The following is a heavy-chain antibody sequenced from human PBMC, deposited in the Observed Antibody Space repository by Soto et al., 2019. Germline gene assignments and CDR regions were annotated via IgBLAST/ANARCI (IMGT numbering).Heavy chain of an antibody. V-gene: IGHV3-53*01. Sequence: PGGSLRLSCAASGFTVSSNYMSWVRQAPGKGLEWVSVIYSGGSTYYADSVKGRFTISRDNSKNTLYLQMNSLRAEDTAVYYCARVHPPTLGEARPYNWFDPWGQGTLVTVSS. J-gene: IGHJ5*02. CDR2: IYSGGST. CDR3: ARVHPPTLGEARPYNWFDP. CDR1: GFTVSSNY. D-gene: IGHD3-10*01.